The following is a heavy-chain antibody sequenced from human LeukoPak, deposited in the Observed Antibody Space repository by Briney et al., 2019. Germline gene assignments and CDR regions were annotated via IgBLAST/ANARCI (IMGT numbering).Heavy chain of an antibody. J-gene: IGHJ4*02. V-gene: IGHV1-46*01. CDR2: INPSGGST. CDR3: ARAITMIAVAPDY. D-gene: IGHD3-22*01. Sequence: ASVKVSCKASGYTFTGYYMHWVRQAPGQGLEWMGIINPSGGSTSYAQKFQGRVTMTRDMSTSTVYMELSSLRSEDTAVYYCARAITMIAVAPDYWGQGTLVTVSS. CDR1: GYTFTGYY.